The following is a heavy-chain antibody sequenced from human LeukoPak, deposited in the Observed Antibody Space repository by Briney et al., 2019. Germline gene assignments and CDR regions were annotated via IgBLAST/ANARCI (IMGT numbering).Heavy chain of an antibody. CDR2: IKQDGSEK. Sequence: GGSLRLSCAASGFTFSSYWMSWVRQAPGKGLEWVANIKQDGSEKYYVDSVKGRFTISRDNAKNSLYLQMNSLRAEDTAVYYCARDSIVGATTIDYWGQGTLVTVSS. D-gene: IGHD1-26*01. CDR1: GFTFSSYW. V-gene: IGHV3-7*01. J-gene: IGHJ4*02. CDR3: ARDSIVGATTIDY.